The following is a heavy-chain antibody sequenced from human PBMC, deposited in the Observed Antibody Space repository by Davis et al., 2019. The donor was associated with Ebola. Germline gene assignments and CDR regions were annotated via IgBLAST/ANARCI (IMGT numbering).Heavy chain of an antibody. CDR2: INHSGST. V-gene: IGHV4-39*07. D-gene: IGHD3-3*01. CDR3: ARRVVKRSGYPY. Sequence: PSETLSLTCTVSGGSISSGGYYWSWIRQPPGKGLEWIGEINHSGSTNYNPSLKSRVTISVDTSKNQFSLKLSSVTAADTAVYYCARRVVKRSGYPYWGQGTLVTVSS. CDR1: GGSISSGGYY. J-gene: IGHJ1*01.